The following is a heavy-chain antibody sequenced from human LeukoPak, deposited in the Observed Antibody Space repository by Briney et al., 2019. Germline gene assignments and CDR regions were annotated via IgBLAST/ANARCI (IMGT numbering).Heavy chain of an antibody. CDR2: INPNSGGT. D-gene: IGHD3-3*01. V-gene: IGHV1-2*02. CDR1: GYTFTGYY. Sequence: ASVKVSCKASGYTFTGYYMHWVRQAPGQVLEWMGWINPNSGGTNYAQKFQGRVTMTRDTSISTAYMELSRLRSDDTAVYYCARNYDFWSGYDPNWVDPWGQGTLVTVSS. J-gene: IGHJ5*02. CDR3: ARNYDFWSGYDPNWVDP.